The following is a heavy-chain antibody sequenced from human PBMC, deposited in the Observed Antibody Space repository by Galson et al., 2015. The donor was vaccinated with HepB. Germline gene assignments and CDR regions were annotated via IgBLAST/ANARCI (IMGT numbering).Heavy chain of an antibody. V-gene: IGHV3-30*18. CDR1: GFTFSSYG. Sequence: SLRLSCAASGFTFSSYGMHWVRQAPGKGLEWVAVISYDGSNKYYADSVKGRFTISRDNSKNTPYLQMNSLRAEDTAVYYCAKDGGYYYGSGSQQGRMDVWGQGTTVTVSS. CDR2: ISYDGSNK. D-gene: IGHD3-10*01. CDR3: AKDGGYYYGSGSQQGRMDV. J-gene: IGHJ6*02.